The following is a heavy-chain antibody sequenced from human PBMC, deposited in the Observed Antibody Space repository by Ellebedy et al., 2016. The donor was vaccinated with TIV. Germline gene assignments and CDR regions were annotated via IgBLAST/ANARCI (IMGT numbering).Heavy chain of an antibody. D-gene: IGHD2-8*01. Sequence: GGSLRLSXAASGFTFSSYWMHWVRQAPGKGLVLVSRINNDGSSTNYADSVKGRFTISRDNAKNTLHLQMNSLRAEDTAVYYCGRDGVWGGDYWGQGTLVTASS. CDR1: GFTFSSYW. CDR3: GRDGVWGGDY. CDR2: INNDGSST. V-gene: IGHV3-74*01. J-gene: IGHJ4*02.